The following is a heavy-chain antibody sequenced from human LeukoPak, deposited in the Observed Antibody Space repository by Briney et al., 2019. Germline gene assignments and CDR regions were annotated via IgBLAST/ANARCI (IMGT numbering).Heavy chain of an antibody. Sequence: GGSLRLSCAASGFTFSSYAMSWVRQAPGKGLEWVSAISGSGGSAYYADSVKGRFTISRDNSKNTLYLQMNGLRAEDTAVYYCARRLVRGYFDYWGQGTLVTVSS. J-gene: IGHJ4*02. V-gene: IGHV3-23*01. D-gene: IGHD6-6*01. CDR1: GFTFSSYA. CDR3: ARRLVRGYFDY. CDR2: ISGSGGSA.